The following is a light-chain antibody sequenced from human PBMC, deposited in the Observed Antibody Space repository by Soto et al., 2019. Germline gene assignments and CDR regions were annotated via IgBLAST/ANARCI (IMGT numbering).Light chain of an antibody. Sequence: DIQLTQSPSFLSASVGDRVTITCRASQGIRDFLAWYQQKPGKAPKLLIYAASTLQTGVPTRFSGIASGTEFALIISNLQPADFATYYCQQFNVYPRTFGGGTKVEIK. J-gene: IGKJ4*01. CDR2: AAS. CDR1: QGIRDF. CDR3: QQFNVYPRT. V-gene: IGKV1-9*01.